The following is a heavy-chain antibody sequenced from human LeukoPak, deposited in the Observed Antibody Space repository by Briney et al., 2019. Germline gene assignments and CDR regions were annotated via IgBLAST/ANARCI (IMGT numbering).Heavy chain of an antibody. CDR1: GFTLSSYT. CDR2: ISRSRSYI. CDR3: ARMGAVVAATLLLGPSDY. J-gene: IGHJ4*02. Sequence: RRSLSLPCVASGFTLSSYTMNWVRQAPGKGLEWFSSISRSRSYIYTADSVKGRLTISRDNTNSSLYLQMQSLRAEGTVVYYCARMGAVVAATLLLGPSDYWGQGTLVTVSS. V-gene: IGHV3-21*01. D-gene: IGHD2-15*01.